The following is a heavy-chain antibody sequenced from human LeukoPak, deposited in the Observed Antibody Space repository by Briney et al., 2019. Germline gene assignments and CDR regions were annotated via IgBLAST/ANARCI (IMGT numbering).Heavy chain of an antibody. CDR2: ISHSGST. D-gene: IGHD3-10*01. Sequence: PSETLSLTCTVSGYSISSGYYWGWIRQPPGKGLEWIGSISHSGSTYYNPSLKSRVTISVDTSKNQFSLKLSSVTAADTAVYYCARDQYYYGSGLYWFDPWGQGTLVTVSS. V-gene: IGHV4-38-2*02. CDR3: ARDQYYYGSGLYWFDP. J-gene: IGHJ5*02. CDR1: GYSISSGYY.